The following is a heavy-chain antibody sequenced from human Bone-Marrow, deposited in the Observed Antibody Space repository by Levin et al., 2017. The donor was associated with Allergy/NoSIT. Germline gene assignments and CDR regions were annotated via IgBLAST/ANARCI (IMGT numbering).Heavy chain of an antibody. J-gene: IGHJ6*02. Sequence: SETLSLTCAVSGGSISSNNWWSWVRQPPGKELEWIGEISHSGSTNYNPSLKSRIIISVDNSKNQFSLKLKSVTAADTAVYYCARDGSFNYYGMTSGAKGPRSPSP. CDR2: ISHSGST. CDR3: ARDGSFNYYGMTS. D-gene: IGHD1-26*01. CDR1: GGSISSNNW. V-gene: IGHV4-4*02.